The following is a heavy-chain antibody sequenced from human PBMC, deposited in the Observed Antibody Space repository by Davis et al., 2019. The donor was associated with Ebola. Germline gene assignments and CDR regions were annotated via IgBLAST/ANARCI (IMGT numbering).Heavy chain of an antibody. CDR2: ISSSSSTI. V-gene: IGHV3-48*01. J-gene: IGHJ6*02. CDR1: GFTFITYS. CDR3: ARVGVMWFGELLSYYYGMDV. D-gene: IGHD3-10*01. Sequence: GSLRLSCAASGFTFITYSMNWVRQPPGKGLDWVSYISSSSSTIYYADSVKGRFTISRDNAKNTLYLQMNSLRAEDTAVYYCARVGVMWFGELLSYYYGMDVWGQGTTVTVSS.